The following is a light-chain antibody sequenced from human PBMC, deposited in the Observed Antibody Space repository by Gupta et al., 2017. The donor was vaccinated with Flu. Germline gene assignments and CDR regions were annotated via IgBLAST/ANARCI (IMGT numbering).Light chain of an antibody. V-gene: IGKV3-20*01. J-gene: IGKJ4*01. CDR2: GLS. CDR1: QIVGANS. CDR3: QQYDNSPLT. Sequence: EIVLTQSPATLSLSPGERATLSCRASQIVGANSVAWYQQKPGHAPRLLIYGLSSRATDIPDRFSGGGSGTDFTLTISRLEREDFAVYYCQQYDNSPLTFGGGTKVEI.